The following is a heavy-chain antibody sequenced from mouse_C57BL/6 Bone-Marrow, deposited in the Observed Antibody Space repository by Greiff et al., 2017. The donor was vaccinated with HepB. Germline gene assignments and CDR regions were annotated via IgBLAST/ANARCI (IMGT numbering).Heavy chain of an antibody. J-gene: IGHJ4*01. D-gene: IGHD2-5*01. Sequence: QVQLQQSGAELVKPGASVKMSCKASGYTFTSYWITWVKQRPGQGLEWIGDIYPGSGSTNYNEKFKSKATLTVDTSSSTAYMQLSSLTSEDSAVYYWARKNYYSNYDAMDYWGQGTSVTVSS. CDR2: IYPGSGST. CDR1: GYTFTSYW. V-gene: IGHV1-55*01. CDR3: ARKNYYSNYDAMDY.